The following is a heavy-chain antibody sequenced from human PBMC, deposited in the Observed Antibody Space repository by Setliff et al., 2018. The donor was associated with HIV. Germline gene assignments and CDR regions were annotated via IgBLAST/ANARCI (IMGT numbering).Heavy chain of an antibody. CDR2: INADTGNT. CDR1: GYRFTGFA. V-gene: IGHV1-3*01. J-gene: IGHJ4*02. D-gene: IGHD5-18*01. CDR3: AISLREYSYGSSDY. Sequence: ASVKVSCKASGYRFTGFAIHWVRQAPGQRFEWMGWINADTGNTKYSQKFQDRVTISRDIHANTAYMELGSLRSEDTAIYYCAISLREYSYGSSDYLGPGTLVNVSS.